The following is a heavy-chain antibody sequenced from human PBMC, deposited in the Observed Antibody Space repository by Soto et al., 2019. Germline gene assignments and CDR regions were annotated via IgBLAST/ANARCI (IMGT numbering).Heavy chain of an antibody. CDR2: VSRGGTAAYMSEGDNT. J-gene: IGHJ5*02. V-gene: IGHV4-59*01. CDR1: GVSIDNFF. Sequence: QVQLQESGPRLVRPSETLSLTCTVSGVSIDNFFWSWIRQSPGKGLEWIGYVSRGGTAAYMSEGDNTNYNPSLESLATISLDLHKNQFSLKLTSVTAADTAVYYCARDRGGITVASKPLGEWFDPWGQGTLVTVSS. CDR3: ARDRGGITVASKPLGEWFDP. D-gene: IGHD5-12*01.